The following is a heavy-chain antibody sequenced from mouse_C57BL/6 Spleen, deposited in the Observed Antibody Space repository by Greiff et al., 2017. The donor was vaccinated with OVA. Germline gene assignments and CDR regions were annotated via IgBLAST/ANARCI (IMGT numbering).Heavy chain of an antibody. Sequence: VKVVESGAELVKPGASVKISCKASGYTFTDYYINWVKQRPGQGLEWIGKIGPGSGSTYYNEKFKGKATLTADKSSSTAYMQLSSLTSEDSAVYFCATYYGNYDWYFDVWGTGTTVTVSS. CDR1: GYTFTDYY. CDR3: ATYYGNYDWYFDV. D-gene: IGHD2-10*01. V-gene: IGHV1-77*01. J-gene: IGHJ1*03. CDR2: IGPGSGST.